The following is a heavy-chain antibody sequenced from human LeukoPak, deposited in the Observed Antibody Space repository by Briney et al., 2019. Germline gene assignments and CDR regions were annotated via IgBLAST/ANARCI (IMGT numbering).Heavy chain of an antibody. D-gene: IGHD3-22*01. CDR2: IYSTGST. V-gene: IGHV4-4*09. CDR3: ARRVGHYSNGYLDY. J-gene: IGHJ4*02. CDR1: GGSINSYY. Sequence: PSETLSLTCTVSGGSINSYYWSWIRQPPGKGLECIGYIYSTGSTNYNPSLKSRLTISVDTSKNQFSLKLSSVTAADTAVYYCARRVGHYSNGYLDYWGQGTLVTVSS.